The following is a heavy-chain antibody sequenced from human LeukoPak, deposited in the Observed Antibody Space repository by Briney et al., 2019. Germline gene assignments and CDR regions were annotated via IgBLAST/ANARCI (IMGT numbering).Heavy chain of an antibody. CDR2: ISSSSSYI. Sequence: GGSLRLSCAASGFTFSNAWMSWVRQAPGKGLEWVSSISSSSSYIFYADSVKGRFTMSRDNAKKSLFLQMNSLRAEDTAVYYCARDYGDYEPGRHHYYYYYMDVWGKGTTVTVSS. CDR3: ARDYGDYEPGRHHYYYYYMDV. J-gene: IGHJ6*03. V-gene: IGHV3-21*01. D-gene: IGHD4-17*01. CDR1: GFTFSNAW.